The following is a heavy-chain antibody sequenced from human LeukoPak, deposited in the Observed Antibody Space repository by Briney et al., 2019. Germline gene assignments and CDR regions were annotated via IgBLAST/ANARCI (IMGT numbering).Heavy chain of an antibody. D-gene: IGHD6-6*01. Sequence: GGSLRLSCAASGFTFSSYGMHWVRQAPGKGLEWVAVISYDGSNKYYADSVKGRFTISRDNSKNTLYLQMNSLRAEDTAVYYCATSIAVAFDYWGQGTLVTVSS. V-gene: IGHV3-30*03. CDR2: ISYDGSNK. CDR3: ATSIAVAFDY. J-gene: IGHJ4*02. CDR1: GFTFSSYG.